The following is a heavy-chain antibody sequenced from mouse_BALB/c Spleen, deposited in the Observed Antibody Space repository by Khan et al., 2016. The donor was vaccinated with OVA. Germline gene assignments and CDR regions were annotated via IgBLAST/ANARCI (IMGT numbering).Heavy chain of an antibody. D-gene: IGHD1-2*01. Sequence: EVKIEESGPGLVKPSQSLSLTCTVTGYSITSGYGWNWIRQFPGNKLEWVGYISYSGSTNYNPSLKSRISITRDTSKTHFYLQLNSVTTEDTATASRARTARIKYWGQGTTLTVSS. CDR3: ARTARIKY. V-gene: IGHV3-2*02. CDR2: ISYSGST. J-gene: IGHJ2*01. CDR1: GYSITSGYG.